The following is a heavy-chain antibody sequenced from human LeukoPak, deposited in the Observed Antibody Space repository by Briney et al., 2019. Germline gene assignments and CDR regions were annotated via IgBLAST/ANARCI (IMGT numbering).Heavy chain of an antibody. CDR2: INSDGSST. Sequence: GGSLRLSCAASGFTFNSYWMHWVRQAPGKGLVWVSRINSDGSSTTYADSVKGRFTISRDNAKNTLYPQMNSLRAEDTAVYYCARGRYYGMDVWGQGTTITVSS. V-gene: IGHV3-74*01. CDR3: ARGRYYGMDV. J-gene: IGHJ6*02. CDR1: GFTFNSYW.